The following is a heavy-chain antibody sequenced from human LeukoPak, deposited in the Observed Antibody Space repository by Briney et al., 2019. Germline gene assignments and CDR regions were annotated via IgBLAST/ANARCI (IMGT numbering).Heavy chain of an antibody. J-gene: IGHJ4*02. Sequence: SETLSPTCAVSGGSISSSNWWSWVRQPPGKGLEWIGEIYHSGSTNYNPSLKSRVTISVDKSKNQFTLKLSSVTAADTAVYYCASLRERGGIVGARDYWGQGTLVTVSS. V-gene: IGHV4-4*02. CDR3: ASLRERGGIVGARDY. CDR2: IYHSGST. CDR1: GGSISSSNW. D-gene: IGHD1-26*01.